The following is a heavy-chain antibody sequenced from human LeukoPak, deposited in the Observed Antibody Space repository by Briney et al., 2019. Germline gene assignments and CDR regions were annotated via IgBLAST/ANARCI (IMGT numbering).Heavy chain of an antibody. CDR1: GGSISSYY. D-gene: IGHD3-10*01. Sequence: SETLSLTCTVSGGSISSYYWSWIRQPPGKGLEWIGYIYYSGSTNYDPSLKSRVTISVDTSKNQFSLKLSSVTAADTAVYYCAGVYYYGSGSYPYYYYGMDVWGQGTTVTVSS. CDR2: IYYSGST. CDR3: AGVYYYGSGSYPYYYYGMDV. V-gene: IGHV4-59*01. J-gene: IGHJ6*02.